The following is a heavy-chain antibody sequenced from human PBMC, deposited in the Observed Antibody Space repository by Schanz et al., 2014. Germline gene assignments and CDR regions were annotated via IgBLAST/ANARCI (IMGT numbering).Heavy chain of an antibody. V-gene: IGHV3-9*02. D-gene: IGHD1-1*01. J-gene: IGHJ5*02. CDR2: IPWNGAAI. CDR1: GFNSDDYA. CDR3: TRDVRLDRRGNWFDP. Sequence: EVQVVESGGGLVQPGGSLRLSCTASGFNSDDYAMHWVRQAPGKGLEWVSNIPWNGAAIGYAGSVRGRFTISRDSAKNSLYLQMNSLRPEDTAVYYCTRDVRLDRRGNWFDPWGQGTLVTVSS.